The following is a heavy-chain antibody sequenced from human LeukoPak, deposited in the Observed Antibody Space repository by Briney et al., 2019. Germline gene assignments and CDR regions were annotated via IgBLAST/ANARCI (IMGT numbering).Heavy chain of an antibody. CDR2: INHSGYT. CDR1: GVPFSNYY. CDR3: TRAVAGHPD. V-gene: IGHV4-34*01. Sequence: SETLSLTCAVSGVPFSNYYWSCVRQSPTKGLEWIGEINHSGYTNYNPSLKSRVTISIDTSKNQFPLMLTSVTAADTAVYYCTRAVAGHPDWGQGTLVTVSS. J-gene: IGHJ4*02. D-gene: IGHD6-19*01.